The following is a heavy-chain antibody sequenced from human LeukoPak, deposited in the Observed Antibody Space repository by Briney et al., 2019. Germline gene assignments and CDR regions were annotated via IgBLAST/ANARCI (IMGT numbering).Heavy chain of an antibody. CDR2: IIPILGIA. Sequence: GASVKVSCKASGGTFSSYAINWVRQAPGQGLEWMGSIIPILGIADYAQKFQGRVTITADKSTSTAYMELSSLRSEDTAVYYCARDPNPLEMAPTMVDYWGQGTLVTVSS. CDR3: ARDPNPLEMAPTMVDY. CDR1: GGTFSSYA. V-gene: IGHV1-69*04. D-gene: IGHD5-24*01. J-gene: IGHJ4*02.